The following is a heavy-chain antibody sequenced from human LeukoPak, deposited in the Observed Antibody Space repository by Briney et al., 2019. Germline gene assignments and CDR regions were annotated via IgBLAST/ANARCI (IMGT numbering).Heavy chain of an antibody. Sequence: PGGSLRLSCAASGFTFSSYWMHWVRHAPGKGLVWVSRIDSDGSSTTYADSVKGRFTISRDNSKNTLYLQMNSLRAEDTAVYYCARDIYSSGWFDYWGQGTLVTVSS. CDR3: ARDIYSSGWFDY. J-gene: IGHJ4*02. CDR2: IDSDGSST. D-gene: IGHD6-19*01. CDR1: GFTFSSYW. V-gene: IGHV3-74*01.